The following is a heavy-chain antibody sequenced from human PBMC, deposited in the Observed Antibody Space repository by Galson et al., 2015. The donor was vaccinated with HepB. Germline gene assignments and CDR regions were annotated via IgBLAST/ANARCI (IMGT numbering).Heavy chain of an antibody. CDR3: AKDQVPIRYYYYGTDV. CDR1: GFTFSSYG. D-gene: IGHD3-3*01. V-gene: IGHV3-30*18. CDR2: ISYDGSNK. Sequence: SLRLSCAASGFTFSSYGMHWVRQAPGKGLEWVAVISYDGSNKYYADSVKGRFTISRDNSKNTLYLQMNSLRAEDTAVYYCAKDQVPIRYYYYGTDVWGHGTTVTVSS. J-gene: IGHJ6*02.